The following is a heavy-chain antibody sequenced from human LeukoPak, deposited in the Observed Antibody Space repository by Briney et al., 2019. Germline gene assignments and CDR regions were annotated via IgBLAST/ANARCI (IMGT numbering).Heavy chain of an antibody. J-gene: IGHJ4*02. Sequence: PGRSLRLSCTASGFTFGDYAMSWVRQAPGKGLEWVGFIRSKAYGGTTEYAASVKGRFTISRDDSKSIAYLQMNGLKTEDTAVYYCTSENDVLRFLEWLLPTDYWGQGTLVTVSS. CDR2: IRSKAYGGTT. V-gene: IGHV3-49*04. CDR1: GFTFGDYA. CDR3: TSENDVLRFLEWLLPTDY. D-gene: IGHD3-3*01.